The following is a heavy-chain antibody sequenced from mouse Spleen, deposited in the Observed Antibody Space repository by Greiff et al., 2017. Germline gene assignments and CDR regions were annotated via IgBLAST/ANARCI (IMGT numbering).Heavy chain of an antibody. D-gene: IGHD1-1*01. V-gene: IGHV1-39*01. J-gene: IGHJ3*01. CDR1: GYSFTDYN. CDR3: ARSDYYGSSYERFAY. CDR2: INPNYGTT. Sequence: VQLKESGPELVKPGASVKISCKASGYSFTDYNMNWVKQSNGKSLEWIGVINPNYGTTSYNQKFKGKATLTVDQSSSTAYMQLNSLTSEDSAVYYCARSDYYGSSYERFAYWGQGTLVTVSA.